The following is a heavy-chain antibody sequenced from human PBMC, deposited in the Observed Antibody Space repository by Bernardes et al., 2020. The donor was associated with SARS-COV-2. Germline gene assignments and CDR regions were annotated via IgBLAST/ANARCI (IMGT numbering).Heavy chain of an antibody. CDR2: LNQDGSAK. CDR1: GFTFSSYW. D-gene: IGHD3-22*01. J-gene: IGHJ4*02. CDR3: AREKIVWSNAFHY. Sequence: GRSLRPSCAASGFTFSSYWMSCVRQAPGKALEWVANLNQDGSAKYYMDSMNGRFTISRDNAKNSLYLQMNSLRAEDTTVYYCAREKIVWSNAFHYWGQGTLVTVSS. V-gene: IGHV3-7*01.